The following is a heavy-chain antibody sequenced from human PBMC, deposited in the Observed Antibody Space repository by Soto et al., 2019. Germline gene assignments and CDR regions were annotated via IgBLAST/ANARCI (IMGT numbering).Heavy chain of an antibody. V-gene: IGHV3-48*03. Sequence: GGSLRLSCAASGFTFSSYEMNWVRQAPGKGLEWVSYISSSGSTIYYADSVKGRFTISRDNAKNSLYLQMNRLRAEATAVYYCARDRYCSGGSCSSGSAREFDPWGQGTLVTVSS. CDR1: GFTFSSYE. D-gene: IGHD2-15*01. CDR3: ARDRYCSGGSCSSGSAREFDP. CDR2: ISSSGSTI. J-gene: IGHJ5*02.